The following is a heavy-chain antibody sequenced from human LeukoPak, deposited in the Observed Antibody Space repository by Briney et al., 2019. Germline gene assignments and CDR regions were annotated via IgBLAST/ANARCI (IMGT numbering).Heavy chain of an antibody. D-gene: IGHD3-10*01. Sequence: SETLSLTCTVSGGSISSGGYYWSWIRQHPGEGLEWIGYIYYSGSTYYNPSLKSRVTISVDTSKNQFSLKLSSVTAADTAVYYCATGTVRGSYYIGYWGQGTLVTVSS. CDR1: GGSISSGGYY. J-gene: IGHJ4*02. CDR2: IYYSGST. V-gene: IGHV4-31*03. CDR3: ATGTVRGSYYIGY.